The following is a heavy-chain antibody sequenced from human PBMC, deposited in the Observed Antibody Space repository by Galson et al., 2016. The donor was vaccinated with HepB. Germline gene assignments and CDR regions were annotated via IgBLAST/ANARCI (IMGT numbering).Heavy chain of an antibody. CDR1: GYTFTDYF. V-gene: IGHV1-2*04. D-gene: IGHD3-10*01. J-gene: IGHJ4*02. CDR3: ARDYTFGHRGFDF. Sequence: SCKASGYTFTDYFMHWVRQVPGQGLEWVGWIHPNSGDTKYAQKFQGWVNMTRDRSTSTVYMELSRVTSDDTAVYYCARDYTFGHRGFDFWGQGVLVTVSS. CDR2: IHPNSGDT.